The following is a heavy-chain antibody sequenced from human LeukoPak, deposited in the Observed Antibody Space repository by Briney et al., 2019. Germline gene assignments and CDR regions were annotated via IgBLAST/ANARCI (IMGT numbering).Heavy chain of an antibody. D-gene: IGHD2-2*03. J-gene: IGHJ4*02. V-gene: IGHV3-53*01. CDR2: IYTGGST. CDR3: ARDFGYCSTTSCYDQ. Sequence: PWGSLRLSCAASGFTVSSNYMSWVRQAPGKGLEWVSVIYTGGSTYYADSVKGRFTISRDNSKNTLLLQMNSLRAEDTAVYYCARDFGYCSTTSCYDQWGQGTLVTVSS. CDR1: GFTVSSNY.